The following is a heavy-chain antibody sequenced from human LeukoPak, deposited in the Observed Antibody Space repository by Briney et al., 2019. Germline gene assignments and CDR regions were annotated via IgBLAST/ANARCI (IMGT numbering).Heavy chain of an antibody. CDR2: ISGSGGST. CDR3: TTDLGYYYSSGYDY. CDR1: GFTFSSYA. J-gene: IGHJ4*02. Sequence: RTGGSLRLSCAASGFTFSSYAMSWVRQAPGKGLEWVSAISGSGGSTYYADSVKGRFTISRDNSKNTLYLQMNSLRAEDTTVYYCTTDLGYYYSSGYDYWGQGTLVTVSS. V-gene: IGHV3-23*01. D-gene: IGHD3-10*01.